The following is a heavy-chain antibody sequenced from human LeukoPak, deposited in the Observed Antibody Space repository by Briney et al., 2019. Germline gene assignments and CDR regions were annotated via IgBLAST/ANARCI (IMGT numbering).Heavy chain of an antibody. V-gene: IGHV3-13*01. CDR2: IGSAGDT. CDR1: GFSFSRND. J-gene: IGHJ6*03. CDR3: ARSGVVTNSTDFTDYYCIDV. Sequence: PGGSLRLSCAAPGFSFSRNDMHWVRHPTGKRLEWVSRIGSAGDTYNAGSVKGRFTISRGNANNSLHLHMNGLRAGDTAVYYCARSGVVTNSTDFTDYYCIDVWGKGTTVTVSS. D-gene: IGHD3-22*01.